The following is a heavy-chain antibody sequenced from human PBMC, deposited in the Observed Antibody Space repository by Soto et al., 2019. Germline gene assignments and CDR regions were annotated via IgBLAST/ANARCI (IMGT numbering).Heavy chain of an antibody. CDR2: ISSSSSYI. CDR3: ARDPEYCSSTSCYRPLDV. D-gene: IGHD2-2*01. V-gene: IGHV3-21*01. CDR1: GFTFSSYA. Sequence: GGSLRLSCAASGFTFSSYAMKWVRQAPGKGLEWVSSISSSSSYIYYADSVKGRFTISRDNAKNSLYLQMNSLRAEDTAVYYCARDPEYCSSTSCYRPLDVWGKGTTVTVSS. J-gene: IGHJ6*04.